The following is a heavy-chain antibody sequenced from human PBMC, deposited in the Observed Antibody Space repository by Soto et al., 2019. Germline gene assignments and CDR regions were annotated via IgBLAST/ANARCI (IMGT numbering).Heavy chain of an antibody. Sequence: GGSLRLSCSASGFTFRSFTMNWVRQAPGKGLEWVSTISSNSAYIYYTDALRGRFTISRDNAKNSLHLQMNSLRAEDTAVYYCTRDASRDSSARGWFDPWGPGTLVTVSS. V-gene: IGHV3-21*01. CDR3: TRDASRDSSARGWFDP. CDR1: GFTFRSFT. CDR2: ISSNSAYI. D-gene: IGHD6-13*01. J-gene: IGHJ5*02.